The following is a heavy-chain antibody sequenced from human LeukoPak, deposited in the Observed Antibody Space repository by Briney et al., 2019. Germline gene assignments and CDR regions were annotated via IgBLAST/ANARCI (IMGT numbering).Heavy chain of an antibody. CDR1: GGSFSGYY. CDR2: INHSGST. Sequence: TSETLSLTCAVYGGSFSGYYWSWIRQPPGKGLEWIGEINHSGSTNYNPSLKSRVTISVDTSRNQFSLKLTSVTAADTAVYYCAGEGHYYDSTGYYYGGEDYWGQGTLVTVSS. CDR3: AGEGHYYDSTGYYYGGEDY. J-gene: IGHJ4*02. V-gene: IGHV4-34*01. D-gene: IGHD3-22*01.